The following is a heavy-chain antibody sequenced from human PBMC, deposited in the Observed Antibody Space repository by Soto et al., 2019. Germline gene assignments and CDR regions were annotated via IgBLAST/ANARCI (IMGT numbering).Heavy chain of an antibody. V-gene: IGHV3-15*01. CDR2: LKSKPDGGTT. Sequence: EVQLVESGGDLVKPGGSLRLSCVGSGFTFSNAWMNWVRQAPGKGLEWVGRLKSKPDGGTTDYPAPVKGRFTISRDDSKNTLYLHMNSLKTEDTAVYYCTTEAARSGWYWGQGTLVTVSS. D-gene: IGHD6-19*01. CDR1: GFTFSNAW. J-gene: IGHJ4*02. CDR3: TTEAARSGWY.